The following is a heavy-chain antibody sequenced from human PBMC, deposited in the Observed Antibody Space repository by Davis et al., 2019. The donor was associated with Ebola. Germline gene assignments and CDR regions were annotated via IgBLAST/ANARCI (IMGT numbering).Heavy chain of an antibody. V-gene: IGHV3-23*01. CDR2: ISGSGGST. Sequence: PSETLSLTCTVSGGSLSIDSWSWVRQAPGKGLEWVSAISGSGGSTYYADSVKGRFTISRDNSKNTLYLQMNSLRAEDTAVYYCAKDLTAVAGFDYWGQGTLVTVSS. CDR1: GGSLSIDS. D-gene: IGHD6-19*01. CDR3: AKDLTAVAGFDY. J-gene: IGHJ4*02.